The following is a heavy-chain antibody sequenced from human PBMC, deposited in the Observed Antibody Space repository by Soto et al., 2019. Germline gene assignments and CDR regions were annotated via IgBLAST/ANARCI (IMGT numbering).Heavy chain of an antibody. CDR1: GYTFTSYA. CDR3: AKPLAHGIVRGTGIDS. CDR2: INAGNGNT. Sequence: ASVKVSCKASGYTFTSYAMHWVRQAPGQRLEWMGWINAGNGNTKYSQKFQGRVTITRDTSASTAYMELSSLRSEDTAIYYCAKPLAHGIVRGTGIDSWGQGTLVTVSS. V-gene: IGHV1-3*01. J-gene: IGHJ4*02. D-gene: IGHD1-26*01.